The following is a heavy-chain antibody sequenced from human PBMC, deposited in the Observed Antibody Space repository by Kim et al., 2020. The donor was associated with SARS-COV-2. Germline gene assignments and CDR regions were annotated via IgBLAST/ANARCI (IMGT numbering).Heavy chain of an antibody. Sequence: SETLSLTCTVSGGSISSSSYYWGWIRQPPGKGLEWIGSIYYSGSTYYNPSLKSRVTISVDTSKNQFSLRLSSVTAADTAVYYCARSSTGYSSSWYDLNWFDPWGQGTLVTVSS. CDR1: GGSISSSSYY. D-gene: IGHD6-13*01. V-gene: IGHV4-39*01. CDR2: IYYSGST. CDR3: ARSSTGYSSSWYDLNWFDP. J-gene: IGHJ5*02.